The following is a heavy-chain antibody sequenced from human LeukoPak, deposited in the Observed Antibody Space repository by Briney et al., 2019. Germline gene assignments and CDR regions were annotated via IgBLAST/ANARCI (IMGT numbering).Heavy chain of an antibody. Sequence: GGSLRLSCAASGFTFSSYAMSWVRQAPGKGLEWVSAISGSGGSTYYADSVKGRFTISRGNSKNTLYLQLNSLRAEDTAVYYCARYPYSTSSWSDPWGQGTLVTVSP. CDR1: GFTFSSYA. CDR3: ARYPYSTSSWSDP. V-gene: IGHV3-23*01. J-gene: IGHJ5*02. CDR2: ISGSGGST. D-gene: IGHD6-6*01.